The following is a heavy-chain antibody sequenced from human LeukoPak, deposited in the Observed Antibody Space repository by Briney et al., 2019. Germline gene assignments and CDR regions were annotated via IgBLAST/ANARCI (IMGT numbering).Heavy chain of an antibody. D-gene: IGHD1-26*01. CDR3: SRESGAFCPFGY. Sequence: SETLSLTCGVSGGSISGTNRWSWVRPPPGQGLEWGGEISLAGQTNYNPSLNGRVTMSLDKSSDQPSLNLTSVTAADTATYYCSRESGAFCPFGYWGQGTLVIVSS. V-gene: IGHV4/OR15-8*02. CDR2: ISLAGQT. J-gene: IGHJ4*02. CDR1: GGSISGTNR.